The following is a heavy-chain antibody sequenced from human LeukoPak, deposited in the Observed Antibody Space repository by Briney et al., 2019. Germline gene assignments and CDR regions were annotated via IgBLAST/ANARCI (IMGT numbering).Heavy chain of an antibody. V-gene: IGHV4-4*07. CDR2: IYTSGST. D-gene: IGHD3-22*01. CDR1: GGSISSYY. CDR3: ATYYYDSSGYYDGEGAEYFQH. Sequence: SETLSLTCTVSGGSISSYYWSWIRQPAGKGLEWIGRIYTSGSTNYNPSLKRRVTMSVDTSKNQFSLKLSSVTAADTAVYYCATYYYDSSGYYDGEGAEYFQHWGQGTLVTVSS. J-gene: IGHJ1*01.